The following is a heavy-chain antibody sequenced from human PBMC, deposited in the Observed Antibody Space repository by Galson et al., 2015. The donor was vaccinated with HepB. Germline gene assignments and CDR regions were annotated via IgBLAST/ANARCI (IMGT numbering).Heavy chain of an antibody. CDR1: GFTFSDYY. V-gene: IGHV3-11*06. CDR3: AREVGSYSDYYYMDV. J-gene: IGHJ6*03. Sequence: SLRLSCAASGFTFSDYYMSWIRQAPGKGLEWASYISSSSSYTNYADSVKGRFTISGDNAKNSLYLQMNSLRAEDTAVYYCAREVGSYSDYYYMDVWGKGTTVTVSS. CDR2: ISSSSSYT. D-gene: IGHD1-26*01.